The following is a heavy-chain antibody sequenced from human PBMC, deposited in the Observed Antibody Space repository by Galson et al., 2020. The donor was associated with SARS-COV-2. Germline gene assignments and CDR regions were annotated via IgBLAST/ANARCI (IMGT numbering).Heavy chain of an antibody. Sequence: ASETLSLTCSVSGGSISTYFWSWIRQPPGKGLEWIGYIHHSGTTNYNPSLKSRVTISVDTSRDQFSLRLSSVTAADTAIYFCARRGRWFNTGEYFYALDVWGQGTTVTVSS. J-gene: IGHJ6*02. CDR2: IHHSGTT. D-gene: IGHD1-1*01. CDR1: GGSISTYF. V-gene: IGHV4-59*08. CDR3: ARRGRWFNTGEYFYALDV.